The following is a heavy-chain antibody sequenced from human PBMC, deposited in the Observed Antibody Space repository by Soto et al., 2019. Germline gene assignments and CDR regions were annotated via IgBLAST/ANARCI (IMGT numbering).Heavy chain of an antibody. J-gene: IGHJ4*02. V-gene: IGHV4-61*01. D-gene: IGHD1-26*01. CDR1: GGSVSSGSYY. CDR2: IYYSGST. CDR3: ARGGATENFDY. Sequence: KASETLSLTCTVSGGSVSSGSYYWSGIRQPPGKGLEWIGYIYYSGSTNYNPSLKSRVTISVDTSKNQFSLKLSSVTAADTAVYYCARGGATENFDYWGQGTLVTVSS.